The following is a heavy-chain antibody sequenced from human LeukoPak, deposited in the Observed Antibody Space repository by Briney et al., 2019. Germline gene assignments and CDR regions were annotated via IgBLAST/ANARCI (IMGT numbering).Heavy chain of an antibody. Sequence: SVKVSCKASGGTFSSYAIIWVRQAPGQGLEWMGRIIPILGIANYAQKFQGRVTITADKSTSTAYMELSSLRSEDTAVYYCARDHARDDIVVVPAGLNPWGQGTLVTVSS. CDR1: GGTFSSYA. D-gene: IGHD2-2*01. CDR2: IIPILGIA. J-gene: IGHJ5*02. CDR3: ARDHARDDIVVVPAGLNP. V-gene: IGHV1-69*04.